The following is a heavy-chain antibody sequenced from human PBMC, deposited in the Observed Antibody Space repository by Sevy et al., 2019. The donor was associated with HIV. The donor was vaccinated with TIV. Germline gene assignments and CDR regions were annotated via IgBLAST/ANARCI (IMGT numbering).Heavy chain of an antibody. D-gene: IGHD1-26*01. V-gene: IGHV3-30-3*01. CDR2: ISYDGSNK. CDR3: AKGHSGSYYYGMDV. Sequence: GGSLRLSCAASGITFSSHAMHWVRQAPGKGLEWVTIISYDGSNKYYADSVKGRFTISRDNSKNTLYLQMNSLRAEDTAVYYCAKGHSGSYYYGMDVWGQGTTVTVSS. J-gene: IGHJ6*02. CDR1: GITFSSHA.